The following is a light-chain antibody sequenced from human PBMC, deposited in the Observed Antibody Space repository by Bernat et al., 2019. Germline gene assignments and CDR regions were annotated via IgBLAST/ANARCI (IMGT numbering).Light chain of an antibody. Sequence: TSQSMSSWLSWYQQKPGKAPKFIIYTASSLQSGGPSMFSVSGSGTYFTITISSLQSEDCATYDCQQYSSSPPTFGQGTKVEIK. V-gene: IGKV1D-16*01. J-gene: IGKJ1*01. CDR3: QQYSSSPPT. CDR1: QSMSSW. CDR2: TAS.